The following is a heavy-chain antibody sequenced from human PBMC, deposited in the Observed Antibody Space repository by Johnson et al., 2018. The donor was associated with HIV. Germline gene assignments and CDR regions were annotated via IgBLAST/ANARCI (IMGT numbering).Heavy chain of an antibody. J-gene: IGHJ3*01. CDR3: ARDGESQQLPLGDAFDV. CDR2: IYSGGST. D-gene: IGHD6-13*01. V-gene: IGHV3-66*01. Sequence: EVQLVESGGGLIQPGGSLRLSCAASGFSVSNTYMNWVRQAPGKGLEWVSVIYSGGSTYYADSVRGRFTISRDNSKNTLYLQMSSLRAEDTAMYYCARDGESQQLPLGDAFDVWGQGTMVTVSS. CDR1: GFSVSNTY.